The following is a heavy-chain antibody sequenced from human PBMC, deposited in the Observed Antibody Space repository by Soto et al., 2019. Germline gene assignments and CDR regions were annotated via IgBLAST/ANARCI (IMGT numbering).Heavy chain of an antibody. CDR3: ARSVLRRYYYDSSGPLTT. D-gene: IGHD3-22*01. CDR2: IKHSGST. CDR1: GGSFSGYY. J-gene: IGHJ4*02. Sequence: QVPLQQWGAGLLKPSETLSLTCDVYGGSFSGYYWSWIRQPAGQGLEWIGEIKHSGSTNYNQSLKSRVTISVDTSKNQFSLKLSSVTGADTAVYYCARSVLRRYYYDSSGPLTTWGQGTLGTVSS. V-gene: IGHV4-34*01.